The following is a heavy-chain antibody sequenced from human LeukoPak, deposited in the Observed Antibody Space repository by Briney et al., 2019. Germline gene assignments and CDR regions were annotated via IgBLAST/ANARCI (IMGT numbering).Heavy chain of an antibody. J-gene: IGHJ3*02. V-gene: IGHV3-13*01. Sequence: PGGSLRLSCAASEFTFNNYDFHWVRQAPGKGLEWVSAIGVGGDTYYADSVKGRFTISRENADNSVYLQMHSLRAEDTAVYYCAKDGYYDSSGYYYVGAFDIWGQGTMVTVSS. D-gene: IGHD3-22*01. CDR2: IGVGGDT. CDR1: EFTFNNYD. CDR3: AKDGYYDSSGYYYVGAFDI.